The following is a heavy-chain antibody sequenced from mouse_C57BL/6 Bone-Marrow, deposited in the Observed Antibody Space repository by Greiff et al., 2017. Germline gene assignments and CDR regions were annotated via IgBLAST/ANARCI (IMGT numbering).Heavy chain of an antibody. CDR3: ARGDDYDAWFAY. V-gene: IGHV1-19*01. J-gene: IGHJ3*01. CDR1: GYTFTDYY. D-gene: IGHD2-4*01. Sequence: VQLKQSLRVLFPPFSSFHISCKASGYTFTDYYMNWVKQSHGKSLEWIGVINPYNGGTSYNQKFKGKATLTVDKSSSTAYMELNSLTSEDSAVYYCARGDDYDAWFAYWGQGTLVTVSA. CDR2: INPYNGGT.